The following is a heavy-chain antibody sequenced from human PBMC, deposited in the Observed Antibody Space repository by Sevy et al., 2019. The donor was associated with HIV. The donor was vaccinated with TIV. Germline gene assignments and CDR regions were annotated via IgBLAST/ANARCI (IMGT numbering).Heavy chain of an antibody. CDR3: ARLQGYCSSTSCYNRLELTSAPDY. J-gene: IGHJ4*02. CDR1: GFTFSSYG. CDR2: IWYDGSNK. D-gene: IGHD2-2*02. Sequence: GGSLRLSCAASGFTFSSYGMHWVRQAPGKGLEWVAVIWYDGSNKYYADSVKGRFTISRDNSKNTLYLQMNSLRAEDTAVYYGARLQGYCSSTSCYNRLELTSAPDYWGQGTLVTVSS. V-gene: IGHV3-33*01.